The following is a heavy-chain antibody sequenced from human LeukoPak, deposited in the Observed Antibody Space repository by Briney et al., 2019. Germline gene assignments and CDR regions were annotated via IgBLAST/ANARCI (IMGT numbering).Heavy chain of an antibody. V-gene: IGHV3-23*01. CDR3: AKGMNAYYYDSSGY. D-gene: IGHD3-22*01. CDR1: GFTFSSYA. J-gene: IGHJ4*02. CDR2: ISGSGGST. Sequence: GGSLRLSCAASGFTFSSYAMSWVRQAPGKGLEWVSAISGSGGSTYYADSVKGRFTISRDNSKNTLYLQMNSLRAEDTAIYYCAKGMNAYYYDSSGYWGQGTLVTVSS.